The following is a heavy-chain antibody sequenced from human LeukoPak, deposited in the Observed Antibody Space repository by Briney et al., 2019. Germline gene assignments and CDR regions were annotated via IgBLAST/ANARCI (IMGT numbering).Heavy chain of an antibody. CDR1: GXSFSSYG. CDR2: ITGSGGNT. J-gene: IGHJ4*02. Sequence: GGSLSLSCAASGXSFSSYGVSWVRQGPGKGLEWVSTITGSGGNTDYADSVKGRFTISRDNSKNTLYLQMHSLRAEDTAVYYCAVDWYDSSGYGTFDYWGQGILVTVSS. CDR3: AVDWYDSSGYGTFDY. D-gene: IGHD3-22*01. V-gene: IGHV3-23*01.